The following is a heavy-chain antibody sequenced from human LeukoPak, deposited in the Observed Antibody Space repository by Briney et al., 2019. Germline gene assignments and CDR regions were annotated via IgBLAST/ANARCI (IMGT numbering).Heavy chain of an antibody. J-gene: IGHJ5*02. CDR3: ASPVVVTAIGFDP. V-gene: IGHV3-23*01. Sequence: GGSLRLSCAASGFTFSSYAMSRVRLAPGKGLEWVSAISGSGASSFYADSVKGRFTISRDNSKDTLYLQMNSLRAEDTAVYYCASPVVVTAIGFDPWGQGALVTVSS. CDR1: GFTFSSYA. D-gene: IGHD2-21*02. CDR2: ISGSGASS.